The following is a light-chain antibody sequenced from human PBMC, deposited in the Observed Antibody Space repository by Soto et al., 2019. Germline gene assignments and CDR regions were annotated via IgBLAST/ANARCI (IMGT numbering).Light chain of an antibody. V-gene: IGKV1-9*01. J-gene: IGKJ5*01. Sequence: DIQLTQSPSFLSASVGDRVTITCRASQGISNYLAWYQQKPGKAPNLLIYVASTVHSGVPSRFSGSGSGTEFTLSISSLQPEDLATYYCQQLFSFPPTCGQGTRLEIK. CDR1: QGISNY. CDR3: QQLFSFPPT. CDR2: VAS.